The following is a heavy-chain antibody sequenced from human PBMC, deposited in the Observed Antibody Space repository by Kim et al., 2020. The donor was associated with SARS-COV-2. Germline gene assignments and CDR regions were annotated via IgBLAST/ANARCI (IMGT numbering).Heavy chain of an antibody. CDR3: AKDRGTWGGMDV. V-gene: IGHV3-43D*03. Sequence: GGSLRLSCAASGFSFDDYAMHWVRQAPGKGLEWVSLISWDGGSTHYADSVKGRFTISRDNSRTSLYLQMNSVRAEDTAFYYCAKDRGTWGGMDVWGQGTTVTVSS. D-gene: IGHD3-16*01. CDR1: GFSFDDYA. J-gene: IGHJ6*02. CDR2: ISWDGGST.